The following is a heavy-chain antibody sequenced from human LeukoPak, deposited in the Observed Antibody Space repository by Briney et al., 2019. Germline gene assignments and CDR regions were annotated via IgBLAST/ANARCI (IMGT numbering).Heavy chain of an antibody. J-gene: IGHJ4*02. CDR2: INPSGGST. CDR1: GGTFSSYA. Sequence: ASVKVSCKASGGTFSSYAISWVRQAPGQGLEWMGIINPSGGSTSYAQKFQGRVTMTRDTSTSTVYMELSSLRSEDTAVYYCAREARSCSSTSCLYYFDYWGQGTLVTVSS. CDR3: AREARSCSSTSCLYYFDY. D-gene: IGHD2-2*01. V-gene: IGHV1-46*01.